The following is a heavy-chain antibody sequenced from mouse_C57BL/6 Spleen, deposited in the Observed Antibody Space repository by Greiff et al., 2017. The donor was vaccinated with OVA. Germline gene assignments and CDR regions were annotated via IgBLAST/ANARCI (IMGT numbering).Heavy chain of an antibody. V-gene: IGHV6-6*01. Sequence: EVMLVESGGGLVQPGGSMKLSCAASGFTFSDAWMDWVRQSPEKGLEWVAEIRNKANNNATYYAESVKGRFTISRDDSKSSVYLQMNSLRAEDTCIYYCTRGARGYFDYWGQGTTLTVSS. J-gene: IGHJ2*01. CDR1: GFTFSDAW. CDR3: TRGARGYFDY. CDR2: IRNKANNNAT.